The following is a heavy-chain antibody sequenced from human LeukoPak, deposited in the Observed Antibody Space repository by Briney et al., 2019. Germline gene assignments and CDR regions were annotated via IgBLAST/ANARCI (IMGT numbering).Heavy chain of an antibody. CDR3: AKDGEYGDYNRFDY. D-gene: IGHD4-17*01. J-gene: IGHJ4*02. V-gene: IGHV3-48*01. Sequence: GGSLRLSCAASGFTFSTYGMTWVRQAPGKGLEWVSYISSSGSTIYYADSVKGRFTISRDNSKNTLYLQMNSLRAEDTAVYYCAKDGEYGDYNRFDYWGQGTLVTVSS. CDR2: ISSSGSTI. CDR1: GFTFSTYG.